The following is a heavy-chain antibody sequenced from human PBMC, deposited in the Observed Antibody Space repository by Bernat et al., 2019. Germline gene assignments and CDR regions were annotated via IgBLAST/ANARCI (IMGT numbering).Heavy chain of an antibody. D-gene: IGHD3-16*01. Sequence: QVQLVESGGGVVQPGRSLRLSCAASGFTFRNHGMHWVRQAPGKGLEWVGVIYYDGSKQYYGDSVKGRFTISRDNSKNTLYLQMSSLRGDDTAIYYCGRDRLAHQIDYWGQGALVIVSS. CDR1: GFTFRNHG. J-gene: IGHJ4*02. V-gene: IGHV3-33*01. CDR2: IYYDGSKQ. CDR3: GRDRLAHQIDY.